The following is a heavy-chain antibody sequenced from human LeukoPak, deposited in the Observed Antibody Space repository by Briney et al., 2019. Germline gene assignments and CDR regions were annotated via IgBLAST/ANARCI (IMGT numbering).Heavy chain of an antibody. Sequence: ASVKVSCKASEYTFTSYYMHWVRQAPGQGLEWMGIINPSGGSTSYAQKFQGRVTMTRDTSTSTVYMELSSLRSEDTAVYYCARDSSVIAVAGTGGGYYFDYWGQGTLVTASS. V-gene: IGHV1-46*01. CDR2: INPSGGST. D-gene: IGHD6-19*01. J-gene: IGHJ4*02. CDR1: EYTFTSYY. CDR3: ARDSSVIAVAGTGGGYYFDY.